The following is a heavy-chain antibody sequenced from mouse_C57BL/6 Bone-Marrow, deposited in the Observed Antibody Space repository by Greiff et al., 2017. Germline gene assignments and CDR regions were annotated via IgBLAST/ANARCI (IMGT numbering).Heavy chain of an antibody. CDR3: ARSAYYYGSSYGY. CDR2: INPNNGGT. CDR1: GYTFTDYY. Sequence: VQLQQSGPELVKPGASVKISCKASGYTFTDYYMNWVKQSHGKSLEWIGDINPNNGGTSYNQKFKGKATLTVDKSSSTAYMELRSLTSEDSAVYYCARSAYYYGSSYGYWGQGTTLTVSS. J-gene: IGHJ2*01. D-gene: IGHD1-1*01. V-gene: IGHV1-26*01.